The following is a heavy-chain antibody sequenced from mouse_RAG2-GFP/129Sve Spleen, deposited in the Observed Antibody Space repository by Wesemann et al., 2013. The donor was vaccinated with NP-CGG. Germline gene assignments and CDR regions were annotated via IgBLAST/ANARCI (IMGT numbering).Heavy chain of an antibody. J-gene: IGHJ3*01. CDR2: ISYSGST. V-gene: IGHV3-8*02. D-gene: IGHD2-1*01. CDR3: ARSGYGNPFAY. Sequence: EYAGYISYSGSTYYNPSLKSRISITRDTSKNQYYLQLNSVTTEDTATYYCARSGYGNPFAYWGQGTLVTVSA.